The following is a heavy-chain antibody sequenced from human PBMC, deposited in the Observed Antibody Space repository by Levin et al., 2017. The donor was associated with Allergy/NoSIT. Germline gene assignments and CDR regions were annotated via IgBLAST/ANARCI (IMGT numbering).Heavy chain of an antibody. CDR2: IGGSGAST. J-gene: IGHJ6*02. Sequence: GESLKISCAASGFMFSSYPMSWVRQAPGKGLEWVSTIGGSGASTYSADSVRGRFTISRDNSKNMLYLQMNSLRADDTAVYYCAKEVYGAGGLYYYGLDVWGQGTTVTVSS. CDR3: AKEVYGAGGLYYYGLDV. D-gene: IGHD3-10*01. V-gene: IGHV3-23*01. CDR1: GFMFSSYP.